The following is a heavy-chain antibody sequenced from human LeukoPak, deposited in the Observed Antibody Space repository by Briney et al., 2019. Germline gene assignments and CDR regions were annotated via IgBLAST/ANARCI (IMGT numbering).Heavy chain of an antibody. CDR2: IKQDGSEK. D-gene: IGHD3-16*02. V-gene: IGHV3-7*01. CDR1: GFTFSNYL. Sequence: GGSLRLSCAASGFTFSNYLMAWVRQPPGKGLEWVASIKQDGSEKYYVDSVKGRFTISRDDAENSLYLQMNSLRAEDTAIYYCARAGPWGSYRYTFDSWGQGTLLTVSS. J-gene: IGHJ4*02. CDR3: ARAGPWGSYRYTFDS.